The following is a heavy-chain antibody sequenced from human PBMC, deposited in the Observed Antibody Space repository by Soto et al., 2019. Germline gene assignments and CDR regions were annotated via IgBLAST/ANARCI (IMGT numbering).Heavy chain of an antibody. D-gene: IGHD2-8*01. Sequence: VRVPCSASRGTFSTSAITRVGLAPGQGLEWMGGIIPIFGTANYAQKFQGRVTITADESTSTAYMELSSLRSEDTAVYYCARGYCTNGVCFIGMDVWGQGTTVTVSS. CDR3: ARGYCTNGVCFIGMDV. V-gene: IGHV1-69*13. CDR2: IIPIFGTA. J-gene: IGHJ6*02. CDR1: RGTFSTSA.